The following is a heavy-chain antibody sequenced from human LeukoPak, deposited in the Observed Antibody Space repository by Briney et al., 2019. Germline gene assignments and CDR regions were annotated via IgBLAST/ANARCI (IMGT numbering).Heavy chain of an antibody. J-gene: IGHJ3*02. V-gene: IGHV3-7*01. CDR2: IKQDGSEK. Sequence: GGSLRLSCAASGFTVSSYWMSWVRQAPGKGLEWVANIKQDGSEKYYVDSVKGRFTISRDNAKNSLYLQMNSLRAEDTAVYYCARDLSRGYSSGWYDAFDIWGQGTMVTVSS. CDR1: GFTVSSYW. D-gene: IGHD6-19*01. CDR3: ARDLSRGYSSGWYDAFDI.